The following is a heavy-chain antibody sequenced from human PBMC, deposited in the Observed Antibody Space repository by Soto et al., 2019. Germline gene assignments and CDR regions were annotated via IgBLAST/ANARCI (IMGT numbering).Heavy chain of an antibody. Sequence: SETLSLTCTVSGGSISSSSYYWGWIRQPPGKGLEWIGSIYYSGSTYYNPSLKSRVTISVDTSKNQFSLKLSSVTAADTAVYYCARPLYYDFWSGFQNHDAFDIWGQGTMVTVSS. CDR3: ARPLYYDFWSGFQNHDAFDI. V-gene: IGHV4-39*01. J-gene: IGHJ3*02. D-gene: IGHD3-3*01. CDR1: GGSISSSSYY. CDR2: IYYSGST.